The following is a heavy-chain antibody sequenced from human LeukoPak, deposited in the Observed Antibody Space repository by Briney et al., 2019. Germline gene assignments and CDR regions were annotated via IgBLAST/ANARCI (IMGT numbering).Heavy chain of an antibody. J-gene: IGHJ2*01. D-gene: IGHD2/OR15-2a*01. CDR2: IYYSGST. CDR1: GGSISSGGYY. CDR3: ARAFRARYFDL. Sequence: NPSQTLSLTCTVSGGSISSGGYYWSWIRQPPGKGREWIGIIYYSGSTYYNPSLKGRVTISVDTSKNQFSLKLSSVTAADTAVYYCARAFRARYFDLWGRGTLVTVSS. V-gene: IGHV4-39*01.